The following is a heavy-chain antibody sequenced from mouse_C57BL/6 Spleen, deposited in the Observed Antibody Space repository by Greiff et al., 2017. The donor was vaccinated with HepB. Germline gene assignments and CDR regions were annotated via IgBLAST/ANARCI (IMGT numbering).Heavy chain of an antibody. J-gene: IGHJ4*01. CDR3: TGGLRGYAMDY. D-gene: IGHD2-4*01. CDR2: IDPETGGT. CDR1: GYTFTDYE. Sequence: QVQLQQSGAELVRPGASVTLSCKASGYTFTDYEMHWVKQTPVHGLEWIGAIDPETGGTAYNQKFKGKAILTADKSSSTAYMELRSLTSEDSAVYYCTGGLRGYAMDYWGQGTSVTVSS. V-gene: IGHV1-15*01.